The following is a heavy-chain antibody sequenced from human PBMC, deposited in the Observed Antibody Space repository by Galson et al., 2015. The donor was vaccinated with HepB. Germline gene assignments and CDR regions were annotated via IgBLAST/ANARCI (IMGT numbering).Heavy chain of an antibody. V-gene: IGHV3-64*01. CDR2: ISSNGGST. CDR3: ARARMVRGVSLYGMDV. Sequence: SLRLSCAASGFTFSSYAMHWVRQAPGKGLEYVSAISSNGGSTYYANSVKGRFTISRDNSKNTLYLQMGSLRAEDMAVYYCARARMVRGVSLYGMDVWGQGTTVTVPS. CDR1: GFTFSSYA. J-gene: IGHJ6*02. D-gene: IGHD3-10*01.